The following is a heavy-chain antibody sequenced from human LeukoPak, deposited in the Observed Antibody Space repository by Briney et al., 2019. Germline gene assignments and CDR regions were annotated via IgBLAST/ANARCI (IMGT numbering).Heavy chain of an antibody. CDR1: GGSISSSSYY. CDR2: IYYSGST. Sequence: SETLSLTCTVSGGSISSSSYYWGWIRQPPGKGLEWIGSIYYSGSTYYNPSLKSRVTISVDTSKNQFSLKLSSVTAADTAVYYCARGAPAYYYYYMDVWGKGTTVTVSS. J-gene: IGHJ6*03. V-gene: IGHV4-39*01. CDR3: ARGAPAYYYYYMDV.